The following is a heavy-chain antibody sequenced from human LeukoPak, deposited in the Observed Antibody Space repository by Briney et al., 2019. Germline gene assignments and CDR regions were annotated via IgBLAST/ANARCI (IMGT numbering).Heavy chain of an antibody. V-gene: IGHV4-39*01. D-gene: IGHD2-2*01. CDR3: ARRSRDGTCSSTSCLPYNWFDP. CDR1: GGSISSSSYY. CDR2: IYYSGST. Sequence: PSETLSLTCTVSGGSISSSSYYWGWIRQPPGTGLEWIGSIYYSGSTYYNPSLKSRVTISVDTSKNQFSLKLSSVTAADTAVYYCARRSRDGTCSSTSCLPYNWFDPWGQGTLVTVSS. J-gene: IGHJ5*02.